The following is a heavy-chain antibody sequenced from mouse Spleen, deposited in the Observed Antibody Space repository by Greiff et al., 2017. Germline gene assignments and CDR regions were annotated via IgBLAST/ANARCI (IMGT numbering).Heavy chain of an antibody. CDR2: ISDGGSYT. V-gene: IGHV5-4*03. Sequence: EVKLVESGGGLVKPGGSLKLSCAASGFTFSSYAMSWVRQTPEKRLEWVATISDGGSYTYYPDNVKGRFTISRDNAKNNLYLQMSHLKSEDTAMYYCARPPYYGSSYWFAYWGQGTLVTVSA. J-gene: IGHJ3*01. D-gene: IGHD1-1*01. CDR3: ARPPYYGSSYWFAY. CDR1: GFTFSSYA.